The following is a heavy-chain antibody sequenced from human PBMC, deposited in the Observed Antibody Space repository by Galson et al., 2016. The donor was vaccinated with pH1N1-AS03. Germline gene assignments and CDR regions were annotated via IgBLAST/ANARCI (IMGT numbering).Heavy chain of an antibody. CDR1: GFTFTGST. CDR2: IVVGSGNT. J-gene: IGHJ6*02. CDR3: AAGSRFLGWLGVAYFYGMDV. Sequence: SVKVSCKASGFTFTGSTVQWVRQARGQRLEWIGWIVVGSGNTNYAQNFQERVSTTRDKSTSTAYMSLSSLRSEDTAVYYCAAGSRFLGWLGVAYFYGMDVWGQGTTVTVSS. V-gene: IGHV1-58*01. D-gene: IGHD3-3*01.